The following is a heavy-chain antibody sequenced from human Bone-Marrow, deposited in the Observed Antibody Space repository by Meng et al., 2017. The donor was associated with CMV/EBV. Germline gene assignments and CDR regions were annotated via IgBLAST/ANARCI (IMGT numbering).Heavy chain of an antibody. CDR1: GFTFSNAW. V-gene: IGHV3-15*01. CDR3: TTVGYCSSTSCSHFDY. CDR2: IKSKTDGGTT. D-gene: IGHD2-2*01. J-gene: IGHJ4*02. Sequence: GESLKISCAASGFTFSNAWMSWVRQAPGKGLEWVGRIKSKTDGGTTDYAAPVKGRFTISRDDSKNTLYLQMNSLKTEDTAVYYCTTVGYCSSTSCSHFDYWGQGTLVTFSS.